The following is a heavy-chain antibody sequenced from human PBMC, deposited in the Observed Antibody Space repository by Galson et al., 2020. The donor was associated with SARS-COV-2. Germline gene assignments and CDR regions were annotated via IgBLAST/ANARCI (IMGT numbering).Heavy chain of an antibody. CDR3: TRLTNREGGGAVAGHQD. CDR1: GFTFTYYA. D-gene: IGHD6-19*01. J-gene: IGHJ4*02. Sequence: AASGFTFTYYAMSWVRQAPGKGLEWVSTISYGGEKTYYADSVKGRFTISRDNSKNTLSLQMSSLRPEDTAVYYCTRLTNREGGGAVAGHQDWGQGALVTVSS. CDR2: ISYGGEKT. V-gene: IGHV3-23*01.